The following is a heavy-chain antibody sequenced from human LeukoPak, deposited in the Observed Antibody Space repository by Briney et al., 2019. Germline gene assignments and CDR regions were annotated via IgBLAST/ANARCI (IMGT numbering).Heavy chain of an antibody. V-gene: IGHV4-59*08. Sequence: SETLSLTCTVSGGTISSYYWSWIRQPPGKGLEWIGYIYYSGSTNYNPSLKSRVTISVDTSKNQSSLKLSSVTAADAAVYYCARRMAVAGSNWFDPWGQGTLVTVSS. CDR3: ARRMAVAGSNWFDP. D-gene: IGHD6-19*01. CDR2: IYYSGST. J-gene: IGHJ5*02. CDR1: GGTISSYY.